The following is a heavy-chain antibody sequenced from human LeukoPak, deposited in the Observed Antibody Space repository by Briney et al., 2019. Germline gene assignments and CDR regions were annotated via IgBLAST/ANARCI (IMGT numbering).Heavy chain of an antibody. CDR1: GGSISSYY. Sequence: SETLSLTCTVSGGSISSYYWSWIRQPPGKGLEWIGYIYYSGSTNYNPSLKSRVTISVDTSKNQFSLKLGSVTAADTAVYYCASYSMVRGVTIWGQGTLVTVSS. CDR3: ASYSMVRGVTI. V-gene: IGHV4-59*01. CDR2: IYYSGST. D-gene: IGHD3-10*01. J-gene: IGHJ4*02.